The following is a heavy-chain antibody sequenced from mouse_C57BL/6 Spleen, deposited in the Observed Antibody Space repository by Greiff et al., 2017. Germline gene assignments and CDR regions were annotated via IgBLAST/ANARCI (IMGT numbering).Heavy chain of an antibody. J-gene: IGHJ2*01. CDR3: TREGYGSSYFDY. V-gene: IGHV5-9-1*02. CDR2: ISSGGDYI. D-gene: IGHD1-1*01. Sequence: EVKLVESGEGLVKPGGSLKLSCAASGFTFSSYAMSWVRQTPEKRLEWVAYISSGGDYIYYADTVKGRFTISRDNARNTLYLQMSSLKSEDTAMYYCTREGYGSSYFDYWGQGTTLTVSS. CDR1: GFTFSSYA.